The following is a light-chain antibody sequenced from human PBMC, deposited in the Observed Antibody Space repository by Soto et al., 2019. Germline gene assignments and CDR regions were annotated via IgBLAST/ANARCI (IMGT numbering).Light chain of an antibody. J-gene: IGLJ2*01. CDR3: SSYASSNTLV. CDR1: SSDVGGYNY. CDR2: DVT. V-gene: IGLV2-14*03. Sequence: QSALTQPASVSGSPGQSITISCTGTSSDVGGYNYVSWYQHHPGKAPKLMIHDVTNRPSGVSNRFSGSKSCNTASLTISGLQAEDEADYYCSSYASSNTLVFGGGTKLTVL.